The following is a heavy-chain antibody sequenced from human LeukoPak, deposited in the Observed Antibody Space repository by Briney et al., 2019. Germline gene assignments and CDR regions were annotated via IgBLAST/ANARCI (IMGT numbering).Heavy chain of an antibody. CDR3: ARDPRLYYYDSSGSFDY. Sequence: ASVKVSCKASGYTFTSYAMNWVRQAPGQGLEWMGWINTNTGNPTYAQGFTGRFVFSLDTSVSTAYLQISSLKAEDTAVYYCARDPRLYYYDSSGSFDYWGQGTLVTVSS. CDR1: GYTFTSYA. J-gene: IGHJ4*02. V-gene: IGHV7-4-1*02. D-gene: IGHD3-22*01. CDR2: INTNTGNP.